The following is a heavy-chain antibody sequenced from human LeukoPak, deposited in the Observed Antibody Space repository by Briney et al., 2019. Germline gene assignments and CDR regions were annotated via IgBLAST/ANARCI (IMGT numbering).Heavy chain of an antibody. J-gene: IGHJ4*02. CDR1: GFTFSSYG. V-gene: IGHV3-33*06. CDR3: AKDQGGSYSYFDY. D-gene: IGHD1-26*01. Sequence: PGGSLRLSCAASGFTFSSYGMHWVRQAPGKGLEWVAVIWYDGSNKYYADSVKGRSTISRDNSKNTLYLQMYSLRAEDTAVYYCAKDQGGSYSYFDYWGQGTLVTVSS. CDR2: IWYDGSNK.